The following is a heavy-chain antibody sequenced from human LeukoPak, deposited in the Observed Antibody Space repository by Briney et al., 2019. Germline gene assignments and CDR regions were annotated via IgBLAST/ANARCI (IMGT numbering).Heavy chain of an antibody. V-gene: IGHV1-18*01. CDR1: GYTFTSYG. Sequence: ASVKVSCKASGYTFTSYGISWVRQAPGQGLEWMGWISAYNGNTNYAQKLQGRVTMTTDTSTSTAYMELRSLRSDDTAVYYCARDYDYVWGSYSAYWGQGTLVTVSS. D-gene: IGHD3-16*01. J-gene: IGHJ4*02. CDR3: ARDYDYVWGSYSAY. CDR2: ISAYNGNT.